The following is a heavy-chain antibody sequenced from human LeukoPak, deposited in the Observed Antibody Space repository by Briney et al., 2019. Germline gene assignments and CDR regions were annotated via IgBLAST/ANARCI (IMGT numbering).Heavy chain of an antibody. Sequence: SETLSLTCAVSGYSISSGYYWGWIRQPPGKGLEWIGSIYHSGSTYYNPSLKSRVTISVGTSKNQFSLKLSSVTAADTAVYYCARTIGSGSYYPYWYFDLWGRGTLVTVSS. CDR2: IYHSGST. J-gene: IGHJ2*01. D-gene: IGHD3-10*01. CDR1: GYSISSGYY. CDR3: ARTIGSGSYYPYWYFDL. V-gene: IGHV4-38-2*01.